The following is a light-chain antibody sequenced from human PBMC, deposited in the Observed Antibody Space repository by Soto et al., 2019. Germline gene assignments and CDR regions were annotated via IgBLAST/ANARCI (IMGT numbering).Light chain of an antibody. CDR2: DAS. V-gene: IGKV3-15*01. CDR1: QSVSRN. J-gene: IGKJ3*01. CDR3: QQYSNWPLT. Sequence: EIVMTQSPATLSVSPGERATLSCRASQSVSRNLAWYQQKPGQAPRLLIYDASTRATGIPARFSGSGSGTEFTLTISSLQSEDFAVYYCQQYSNWPLTFGSAPQVDI.